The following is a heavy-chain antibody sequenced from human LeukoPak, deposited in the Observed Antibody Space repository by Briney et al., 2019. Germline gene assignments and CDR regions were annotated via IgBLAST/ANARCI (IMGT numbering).Heavy chain of an antibody. J-gene: IGHJ4*02. CDR1: GGSIRSSYYY. CDR3: ARTESNYDSSGYYFDY. V-gene: IGHV4-39*01. D-gene: IGHD3-22*01. Sequence: SETLSLTCTVSGGSIRSSYYYWGWIRQPPGKGLEWIGSIYDSGSTYYNPSLKSRVTISVDTSKNQFSLKLNSVTAADTAVYYCARTESNYDSSGYYFDYWGQGTLVTVSS. CDR2: IYDSGST.